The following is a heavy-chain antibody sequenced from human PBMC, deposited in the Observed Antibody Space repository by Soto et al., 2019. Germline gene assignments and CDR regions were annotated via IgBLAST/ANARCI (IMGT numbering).Heavy chain of an antibody. Sequence: SETLSLTCTVSGGSINSSSYYCGWIRQPPGKGLEWIGSIYYSGSTYYNPSLKSRVTISVDTSKNQFSLKLSSVTAADTAVYYCARVLGYYDSSGYYYDALGAFDIWGQGTMVTVSS. J-gene: IGHJ3*02. CDR2: IYYSGST. D-gene: IGHD3-22*01. V-gene: IGHV4-39*01. CDR3: ARVLGYYDSSGYYYDALGAFDI. CDR1: GGSINSSSYY.